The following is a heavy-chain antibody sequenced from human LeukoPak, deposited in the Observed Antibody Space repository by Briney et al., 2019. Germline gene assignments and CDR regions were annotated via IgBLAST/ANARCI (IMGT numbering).Heavy chain of an antibody. J-gene: IGHJ3*02. CDR2: IYHSGST. Sequence: PSETLSLTCAVSHYSISSNYYWGWIRQPPGKGLEWIGSIYHSGSTYYNPSLKSRVTISIDTSKNQFSLKLSSVTAADTAVYYCARDLVTVTKGFDIWGQGTMVSVSS. V-gene: IGHV4-38-2*02. CDR3: ARDLVTVTKGFDI. D-gene: IGHD4-17*01. CDR1: HYSISSNYY.